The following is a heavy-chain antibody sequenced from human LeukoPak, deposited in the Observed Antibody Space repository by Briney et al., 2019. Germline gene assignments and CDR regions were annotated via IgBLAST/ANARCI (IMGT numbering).Heavy chain of an antibody. CDR3: AKDMGSGSYPNYYYGMDV. Sequence: GGSLRLSCAASGFTFDDYAMHWVRQAPGKGLEWVSGISWNSGSIGYADSVKGRFTISRDNAKNSLYLQMNSLRAEDTALYYCAKDMGSGSYPNYYYGMDVWGQGTTVTVSS. CDR2: ISWNSGSI. J-gene: IGHJ6*02. D-gene: IGHD1-26*01. V-gene: IGHV3-9*01. CDR1: GFTFDDYA.